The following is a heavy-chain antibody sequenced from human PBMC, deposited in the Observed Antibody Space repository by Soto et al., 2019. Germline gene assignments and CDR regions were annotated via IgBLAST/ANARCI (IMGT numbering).Heavy chain of an antibody. J-gene: IGHJ4*02. CDR3: ARADYSGWEQFDY. V-gene: IGHV4-34*01. D-gene: IGHD6-19*01. CDR2: ANHEGST. Sequence: PSETLSLTCAVYSGSFSGYFWSWLRQFPGKGLEWIGEANHEGSTNYNPSLKSRVTISQDTSKSQFSLNMRSVTAADTAVYYCARADYSGWEQFDYWGPGTLVTVSS. CDR1: SGSFSGYF.